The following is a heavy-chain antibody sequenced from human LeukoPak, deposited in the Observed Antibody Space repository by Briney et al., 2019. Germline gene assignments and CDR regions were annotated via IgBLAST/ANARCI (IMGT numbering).Heavy chain of an antibody. CDR2: ISSSSSTI. D-gene: IGHD6-19*01. V-gene: IGHV3-48*01. Sequence: PGGSPRLSCAASGFTFSSYSMNWVRQAPGKGLEWVSYISSSSSTIYCADPVKGRFTISRDNAKNSLYLQMNSLRAEDTAVYYCAREGGKAGAFDYGGKGPWVTVPS. J-gene: IGHJ4*02. CDR3: AREGGKAGAFDY. CDR1: GFTFSSYS.